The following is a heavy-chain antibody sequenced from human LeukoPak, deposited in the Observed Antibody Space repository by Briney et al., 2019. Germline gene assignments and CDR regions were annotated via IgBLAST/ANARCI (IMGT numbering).Heavy chain of an antibody. J-gene: IGHJ6*03. CDR1: GGTFSSYA. D-gene: IGHD3-3*01. CDR3: ARDSLGYDFWSGYERFDYYYYYMDV. Sequence: PVKVSCKASGGTFSSYAISWVRQAPGQGLEWMGGIIPIFGTANYAQKFQGRVTITTDESTSTAYMALSSLRSEDTAVYYCARDSLGYDFWSGYERFDYYYYYMDVWGKGTTVTVSS. CDR2: IIPIFGTA. V-gene: IGHV1-69*05.